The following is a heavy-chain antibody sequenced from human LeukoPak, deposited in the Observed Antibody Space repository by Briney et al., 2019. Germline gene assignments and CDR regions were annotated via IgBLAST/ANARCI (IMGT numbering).Heavy chain of an antibody. CDR2: ISGSGGST. Sequence: GGSLRLSCAASGFTFRSYAMSWVRQAPGKGLEWVSAISGSGGSTYYADSVKGRFTISRDNSKTTLYLQVNSLRAEDTAVYYCAKDFAVYSTSSPDYSGQGALAIAPS. CDR3: AKDFAVYSTSSPDY. V-gene: IGHV3-23*01. CDR1: GFTFRSYA. J-gene: IGHJ4*02. D-gene: IGHD6-13*01.